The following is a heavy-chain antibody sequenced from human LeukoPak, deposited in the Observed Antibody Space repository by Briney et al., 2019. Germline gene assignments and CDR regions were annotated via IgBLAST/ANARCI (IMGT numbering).Heavy chain of an antibody. V-gene: IGHV3-73*01. Sequence: GGSLRLSCAASGFTFSSYAMSWVRQASGKGLEWVGRIRSKANSYATAYAASVKGRFTISRDDSKNTAYLQMNSLKTEDTAVYYCTRLVPPENYWGQGTLVTVSS. J-gene: IGHJ4*02. CDR3: TRLVPPENY. CDR2: IRSKANSYAT. CDR1: GFTFSSYA.